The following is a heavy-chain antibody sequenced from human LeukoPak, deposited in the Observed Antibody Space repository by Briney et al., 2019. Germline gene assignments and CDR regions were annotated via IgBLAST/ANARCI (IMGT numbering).Heavy chain of an antibody. CDR3: ARVFSSGYPYFDY. Sequence: DSVKGRFTISRDNAKNSLYLQMNSLRDEDTAVYYCARVFSSGYPYFDYWGQGALVAVSS. J-gene: IGHJ4*02. D-gene: IGHD3-22*01. V-gene: IGHV3-48*02.